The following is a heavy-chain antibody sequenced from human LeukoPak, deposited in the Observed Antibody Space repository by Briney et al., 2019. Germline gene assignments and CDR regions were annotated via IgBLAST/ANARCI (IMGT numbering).Heavy chain of an antibody. D-gene: IGHD6-13*01. V-gene: IGHV3-48*04. CDR2: ISSSSSTI. CDR1: GFTFSSYS. CDR3: ARGVSSSSSGY. J-gene: IGHJ4*02. Sequence: PGGSLRLSCAASGFTFSSYSMNWVRQAPGKGLEWVSYISSSSSTIYYADSVKGRFTISRDNAKNSLYLQMNSLRAEDTAVYYCARGVSSSSSGYWGQGTLVTVSS.